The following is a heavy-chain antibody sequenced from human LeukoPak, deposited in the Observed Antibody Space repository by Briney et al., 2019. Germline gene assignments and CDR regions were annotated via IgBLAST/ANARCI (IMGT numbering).Heavy chain of an antibody. V-gene: IGHV4-4*07. CDR2: IHISGSI. CDR3: AKIKTSLCFDY. CDR1: GGSISSYY. J-gene: IGHJ4*02. D-gene: IGHD2-2*01. Sequence: PSETLSLTCTVSGGSISSYYWSWIRQPAGKGLEWIGRIHISGSINYNPSLKSRVTMSVDTSKNQFSLKLSSVTAADTAVYYCAKIKTSLCFDYWGQGTLVTVSS.